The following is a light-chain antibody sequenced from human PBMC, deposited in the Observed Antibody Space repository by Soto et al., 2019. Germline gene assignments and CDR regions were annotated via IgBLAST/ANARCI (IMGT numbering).Light chain of an antibody. CDR3: QHYNSFPLT. CDR2: DAS. J-gene: IGKJ1*01. CDR1: QSISSW. V-gene: IGKV1-5*01. Sequence: DIQMTQTPSTLSASVGDRVTITCRASQSISSWLAWYQQKPGKAPKLLIYDASSLESGVPSRFSGSGSGTEFTLTISSLQPDDFATYYCQHYNSFPLTFGQGTKVDI.